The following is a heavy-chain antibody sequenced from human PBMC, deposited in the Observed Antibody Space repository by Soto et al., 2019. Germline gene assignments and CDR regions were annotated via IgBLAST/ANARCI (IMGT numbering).Heavy chain of an antibody. J-gene: IGHJ4*02. V-gene: IGHV5-51*01. CDR2: IWPGDSDT. Sequence: TGESLKISCKGSGYSFSGYWIGWVRQMPGKGLEWMGIIWPGDSDTRYSPSFQGQVTISADKSITTAYLQWSSLKASDTAIYYCARAPPGRNGNNRFDFWGQGTLVTVSS. D-gene: IGHD2-15*01. CDR3: ARAPPGRNGNNRFDF. CDR1: GYSFSGYW.